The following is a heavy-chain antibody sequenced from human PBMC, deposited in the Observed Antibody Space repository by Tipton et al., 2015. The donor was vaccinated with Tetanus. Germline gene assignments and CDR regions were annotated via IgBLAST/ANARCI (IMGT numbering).Heavy chain of an antibody. CDR1: GGSLRSGDSN. D-gene: IGHD3-3*01. CDR2: VSSSGAT. Sequence: TLSLTCSVSGGSLRSGDSNWSWIRQPPGKGLEWLAYVSSSGATHSNYYLKSRITISRDTSKNQFSLKLASVTAADTAVYFCARANYDFSKKGPFDSWGQGSLVIVSS. J-gene: IGHJ4*02. V-gene: IGHV4-61*08. CDR3: ARANYDFSKKGPFDS.